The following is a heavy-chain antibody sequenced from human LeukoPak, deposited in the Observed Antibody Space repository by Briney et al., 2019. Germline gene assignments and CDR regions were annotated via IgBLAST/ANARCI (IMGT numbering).Heavy chain of an antibody. Sequence: PGGSLRLSCAASGFTFSSYAMHWVRQAPGKGLEWVAVISYDRSNKYYADSVKGRFTISRDNSKNTLYLQMNSLRAEDTAVYYRARPITTAMVLGVPFDYWGQGALVTVSS. J-gene: IGHJ4*02. CDR3: ARPITTAMVLGVPFDY. CDR2: ISYDRSNK. CDR1: GFTFSSYA. D-gene: IGHD5-18*01. V-gene: IGHV3-30-3*01.